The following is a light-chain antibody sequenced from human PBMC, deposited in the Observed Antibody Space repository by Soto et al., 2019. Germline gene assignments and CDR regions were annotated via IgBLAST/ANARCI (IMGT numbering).Light chain of an antibody. CDR1: SSDVGSYNL. V-gene: IGLV2-23*02. Sequence: QSVLTQPASVSGSPGQSITISCTEISSDVGSYNLVSWYQQHQGKAHKHMIYEVSKRPSGVSTRFSGSMSRNTASLTISGLQAEDEADYYCCSYAGSSTPRLGTGTKVTVL. J-gene: IGLJ1*01. CDR2: EVS. CDR3: CSYAGSSTPR.